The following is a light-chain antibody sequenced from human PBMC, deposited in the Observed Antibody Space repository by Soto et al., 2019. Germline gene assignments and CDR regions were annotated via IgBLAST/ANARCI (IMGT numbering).Light chain of an antibody. J-gene: IGKJ3*01. V-gene: IGKV1-39*01. CDR1: QSISSY. CDR2: AAS. CDR3: QQSYSTPRT. Sequence: DIEMIRCPSLSSENEGDRVTITCRASQSISSYLNWYQQKPGKAPKLLIYAASSLQSGVPSRFSGSGSGTDFTLTISSLQPEDFATYYCQQSYSTPRTFGPGTKVDIK.